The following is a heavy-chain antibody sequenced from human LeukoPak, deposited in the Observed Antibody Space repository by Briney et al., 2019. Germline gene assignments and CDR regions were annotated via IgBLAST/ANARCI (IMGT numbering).Heavy chain of an antibody. Sequence: ASVKVSCKASGYTFTSYAMNWVRQAPGQGLEWMGWINTNTGNPTYAQGFTGRFVSSLDTFVSTAYLQISSLKAEDTAVYYCARNCYDSSGSDYWGQGTLVTVSS. D-gene: IGHD3-22*01. CDR3: ARNCYDSSGSDY. CDR1: GYTFTSYA. V-gene: IGHV7-4-1*02. J-gene: IGHJ4*02. CDR2: INTNTGNP.